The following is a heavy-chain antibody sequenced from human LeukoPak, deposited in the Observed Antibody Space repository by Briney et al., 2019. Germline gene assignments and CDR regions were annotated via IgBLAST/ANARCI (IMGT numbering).Heavy chain of an antibody. D-gene: IGHD1-1*01. J-gene: IGHJ3*02. CDR3: ARGPTSHGAFDI. CDR1: GFTFTNAW. V-gene: IGHV3-15*01. Sequence: GGSLRLSCAASGFTFTNAWMSWVRQAPGKGLEWVGRIKSKTDGGTTDYSAPVKGRFTISRDDSKNTLYLQMNSLRAEDTAVYYCARGPTSHGAFDIWGQGTMVTVSS. CDR2: IKSKTDGGTT.